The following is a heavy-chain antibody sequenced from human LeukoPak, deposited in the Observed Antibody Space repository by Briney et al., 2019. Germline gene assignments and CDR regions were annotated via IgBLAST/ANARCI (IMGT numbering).Heavy chain of an antibody. Sequence: SDTLSLTCTVSGGSISSYYWSWIRQPPGKGLDWTGYIDYSGSTNYNPSLRSRVTISVDRSKNQFSLKVRSVTAADTAVYYCARLNGGYWGQGTLVTVSS. CDR1: GGSISSYY. D-gene: IGHD1-1*01. CDR3: ARLNGGY. J-gene: IGHJ4*02. V-gene: IGHV4-59*08. CDR2: IDYSGST.